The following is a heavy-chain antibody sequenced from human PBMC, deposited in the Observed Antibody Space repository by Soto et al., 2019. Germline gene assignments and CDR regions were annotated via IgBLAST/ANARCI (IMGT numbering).Heavy chain of an antibody. J-gene: IGHJ4*02. CDR3: VRGPSDHKLRLVEWPYGDY. CDR1: GFIVSSNQ. CDR2: IYSGHTT. D-gene: IGHD3-3*01. Sequence: GGSLRLSCVASGFIVSSNQMSWVRQAPGKGLEWVSVIYSGHTTYYADSVEGRFTISRDDSKNTLYLQMNSLRVEDAAVYYCVRGPSDHKLRLVEWPYGDYWGQGALVTVSS. V-gene: IGHV3-53*01.